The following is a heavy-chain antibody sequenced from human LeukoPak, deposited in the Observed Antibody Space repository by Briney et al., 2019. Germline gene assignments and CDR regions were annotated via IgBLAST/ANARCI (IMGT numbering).Heavy chain of an antibody. CDR2: ISYDGSNK. CDR1: GFTFSNYA. V-gene: IGHV3-30-3*01. D-gene: IGHD6-13*01. J-gene: IGHJ4*02. CDR3: ARSIAAAGTYIDY. Sequence: GGSLRLSCAASGFTFSNYAMSWVRQAPGKGLEWVAVISYDGSNKYYADSVKGRFTISRDNSKNTLYLQMNSLRAEDTAVYYCARSIAAAGTYIDYWGQGTLVTVSS.